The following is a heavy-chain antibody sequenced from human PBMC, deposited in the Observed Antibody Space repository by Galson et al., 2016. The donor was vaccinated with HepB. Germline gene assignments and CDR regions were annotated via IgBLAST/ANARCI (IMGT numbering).Heavy chain of an antibody. Sequence: SLRLSCAASGFTFNTYNMNWVRQTPGKGLELVSSITSSSSYIYNTDSVKGRFTISRDNAKNSLYLQMNSLRAEDTAIYYCAKDRGDYIWGTYRYTFDAFDVWGQGTMVAVSS. CDR3: AKDRGDYIWGTYRYTFDAFDV. J-gene: IGHJ3*01. D-gene: IGHD3-16*02. CDR2: ITSSSSYI. V-gene: IGHV3-21*01. CDR1: GFTFNTYN.